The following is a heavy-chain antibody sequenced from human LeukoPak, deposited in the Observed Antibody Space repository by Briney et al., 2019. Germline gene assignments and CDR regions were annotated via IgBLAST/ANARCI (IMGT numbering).Heavy chain of an antibody. CDR2: IWYDGSNK. V-gene: IGHV3-33*01. CDR1: GFTFSSYG. CDR3: ARSTLAPDAFDI. D-gene: IGHD1-1*01. J-gene: IGHJ3*02. Sequence: GGSLRLSCAASGFTFSSYGMHWVRQAPGKGLEWVAVIWYDGSNKYYADSVKGRFTISRDNSKNTLYLQMNSLRAEDTAVYYCARSTLAPDAFDIWGQGTMVTVSS.